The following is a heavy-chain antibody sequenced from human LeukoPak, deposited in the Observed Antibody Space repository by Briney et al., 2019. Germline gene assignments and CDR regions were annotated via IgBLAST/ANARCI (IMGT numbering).Heavy chain of an antibody. J-gene: IGHJ4*02. V-gene: IGHV1-69*04. CDR2: IIPILGIA. CDR3: ARDEYSSSSY. CDR1: GYTFTSYG. D-gene: IGHD6-6*01. Sequence: SVKVSCKASGYTFTSYGISWVRQAPGQGLEWMGRIIPILGIANYAQKFQGRVTITADKSTSTAYMELSSLRSEDTAVYYCARDEYSSSSYWGQGTLVTVSS.